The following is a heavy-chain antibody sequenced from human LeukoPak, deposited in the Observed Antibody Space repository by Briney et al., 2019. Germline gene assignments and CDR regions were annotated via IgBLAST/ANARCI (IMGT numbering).Heavy chain of an antibody. CDR3: ARGQKYRSGYTVTELGSGYFDY. D-gene: IGHD5-18*01. CDR1: GGSISSGRYY. Sequence: PSGTLSLTCTVCGGSISSGRYYWSWIRQPAGKGLGWIGRVYTRGSANYNPSLKKQVTITVDTSKNQFPLKLSSVTAADTAVYYCARGQKYRSGYTVTELGSGYFDYWGQGPLVTVSS. CDR2: VYTRGSA. V-gene: IGHV4-61*02. J-gene: IGHJ4*02.